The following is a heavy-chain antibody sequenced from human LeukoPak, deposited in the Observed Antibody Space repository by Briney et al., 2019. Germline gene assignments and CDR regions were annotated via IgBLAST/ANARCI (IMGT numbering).Heavy chain of an antibody. Sequence: SETLSLTCAVYGGSFSGYYWSWIRQPPGKGLEWIGYIYYSGSTNYNPSLKSRVTISVDTSKNQFSLKLSSVTAADTAVYYCARWIWSGYYDYYYYGMDVWGQGTTVTVSS. CDR1: GGSFSGYY. CDR3: ARWIWSGYYDYYYYGMDV. J-gene: IGHJ6*02. V-gene: IGHV4-59*01. CDR2: IYYSGST. D-gene: IGHD3-3*01.